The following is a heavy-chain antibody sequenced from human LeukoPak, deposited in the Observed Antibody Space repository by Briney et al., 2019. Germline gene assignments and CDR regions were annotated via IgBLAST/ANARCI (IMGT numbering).Heavy chain of an antibody. CDR3: ARLNGGY. V-gene: IGHV4-59*01. Sequence: SETLSLTCSVSGGSIGTNYRSWIRQVPGKGLEWIGYSSYSGSSNYNPSLKSRVTISVDTSKTQFSLYLNSVTAADTAVYYCARLNGGYWGQGTLVTVSS. D-gene: IGHD7-27*01. J-gene: IGHJ4*02. CDR2: SSYSGSS. CDR1: GGSIGTNY.